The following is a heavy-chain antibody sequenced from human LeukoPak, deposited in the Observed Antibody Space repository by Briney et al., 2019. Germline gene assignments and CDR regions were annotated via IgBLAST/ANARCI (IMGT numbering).Heavy chain of an antibody. V-gene: IGHV4-59*01. Sequence: SRTLSLTCTVSGGSISGSYWSWIRQPPGKGLEWIAYMYNSGSTNYNPSLKSRVTISIDTSKNQFSLKLSSLTAADTAIYYCARGIESYGDYGYWGQGILVTVSS. CDR2: MYNSGST. CDR3: ARGIESYGDYGY. J-gene: IGHJ4*02. D-gene: IGHD4-17*01. CDR1: GGSISGSY.